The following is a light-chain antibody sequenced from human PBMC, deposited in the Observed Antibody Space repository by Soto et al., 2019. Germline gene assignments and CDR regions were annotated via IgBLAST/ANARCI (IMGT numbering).Light chain of an antibody. Sequence: LTQPASVSGSPGQSITISCTGTSSDVGGYNYVSWYQQHPGKAPKLMIYEVSNRPSGVSNRFSGSKSGNTASLTISGLQAEDEADYYCSSYTSSSTLVVFGGGTQRPS. V-gene: IGLV2-14*01. CDR1: SSDVGGYNY. J-gene: IGLJ2*01. CDR3: SSYTSSSTLVV. CDR2: EVS.